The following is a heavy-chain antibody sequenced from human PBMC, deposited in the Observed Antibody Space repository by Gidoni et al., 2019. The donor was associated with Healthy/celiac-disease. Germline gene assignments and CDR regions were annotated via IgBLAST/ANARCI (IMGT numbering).Heavy chain of an antibody. CDR3: ATSDYGDYGPFDY. J-gene: IGHJ4*02. V-gene: IGHV3-9*01. CDR2: ISWNSGSI. Sequence: EVQLVESGGGLVQPGRSLRLSCAASGFTFAEYAMHWVRQAPGKGLEWVSGISWNSGSIGYADSVKGRFTISRDNAKNSLYLQMNSLRAEDTALYYCATSDYGDYGPFDYWGQGTLVTVSS. CDR1: GFTFAEYA. D-gene: IGHD4-17*01.